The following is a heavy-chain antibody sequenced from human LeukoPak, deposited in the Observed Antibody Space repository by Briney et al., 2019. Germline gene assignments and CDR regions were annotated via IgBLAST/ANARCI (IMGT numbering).Heavy chain of an antibody. V-gene: IGHV3-11*04. CDR1: GFTFSDYS. J-gene: IGHJ6*03. D-gene: IGHD2-2*02. CDR3: ARGGSSTSCYTTCYYYYYMDV. Sequence: GGSLRLSCAASGFTFSDYSMSWIRQAPGKGLEWLSYIGGGGVSMFYADSVKGRITISRDNAENSLYLQMNSLRAEDTAVYYCARGGSSTSCYTTCYYYYYMDVWGKGTTVTVSS. CDR2: IGGGGVSM.